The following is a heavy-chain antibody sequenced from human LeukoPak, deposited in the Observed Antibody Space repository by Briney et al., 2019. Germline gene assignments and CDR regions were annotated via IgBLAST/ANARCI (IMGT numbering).Heavy chain of an antibody. CDR3: ARLKDDVTKLDY. CDR2: INQDGSQK. CDR1: GFTFSTYW. J-gene: IGHJ4*02. Sequence: GGSLRLSCAASGFTFSTYWMSWVRQAPGKGLEWVANINQDGSQKRYVDSVQGRFTISRDNTKNSLFLQMNSLKAEDTAVYYCARLKDDVTKLDYWGQGTLVTVSS. D-gene: IGHD2-8*01. V-gene: IGHV3-7*01.